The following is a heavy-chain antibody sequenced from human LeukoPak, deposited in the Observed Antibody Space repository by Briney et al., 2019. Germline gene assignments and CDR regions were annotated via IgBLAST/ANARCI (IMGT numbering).Heavy chain of an antibody. J-gene: IGHJ4*02. V-gene: IGHV3-66*01. CDR2: LYHGGST. Sequence: GGSLRLSCVGSGVIVRSNYMTWVRQAPGKGLEWVSILYHGGSTYYSDSVKGRFSISRDTSKNTLYLQMNSLRVEDTAVYYCATRRFGELTYWGQGTLVTVSS. D-gene: IGHD3-10*01. CDR3: ATRRFGELTY. CDR1: GVIVRSNY.